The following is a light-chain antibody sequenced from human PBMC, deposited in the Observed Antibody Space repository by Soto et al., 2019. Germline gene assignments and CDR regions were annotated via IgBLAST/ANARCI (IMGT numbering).Light chain of an antibody. CDR3: QQRSSWPPT. J-gene: IGKJ5*01. CDR2: DAS. CDR1: QSVSSN. V-gene: IGKV3-11*01. Sequence: EIVMTQSPATPSVSPGERATLSCRASQSVSSNLAWYQQKPGQAPRLLIYDASSRATGVPDRFSGSGSGTDFNLNIASLEPEDSAIYFCQQRSSWPPTFGQGTRLEIK.